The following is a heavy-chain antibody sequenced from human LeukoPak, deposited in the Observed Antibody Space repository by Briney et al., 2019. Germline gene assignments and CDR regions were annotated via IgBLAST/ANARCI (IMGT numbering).Heavy chain of an antibody. CDR3: ARDMGPSSGWPDYYFDH. V-gene: IGHV1-69*13. Sequence: SVKVSCKASGGTFSSYAISWVRQAPGQGLEWMGGIIPIFGTANYAQKFQGRVTITADESTSTAYMELSSLRSEDTAVYYCARDMGPSSGWPDYYFDHWGQGTLVTVSS. D-gene: IGHD6-19*01. J-gene: IGHJ4*02. CDR2: IIPIFGTA. CDR1: GGTFSSYA.